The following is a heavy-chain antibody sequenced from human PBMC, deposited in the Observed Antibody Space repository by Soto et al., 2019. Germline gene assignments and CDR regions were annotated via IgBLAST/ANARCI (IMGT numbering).Heavy chain of an antibody. CDR1: GFTFSSYA. CDR3: AKDLSGGYSYGSYYFDY. J-gene: IGHJ4*02. CDR2: ISGGGGST. Sequence: EVQLLESGGGLVQPGGSLRLSCAASGFTFSSYAMSWVRQAPGKGLEWVSAISGGGGSTYYADSVKGRFTISRDNSKNTLYLQMNSLRAEDTAVYYCAKDLSGGYSYGSYYFDYWGQGTLVTVSS. D-gene: IGHD5-18*01. V-gene: IGHV3-23*01.